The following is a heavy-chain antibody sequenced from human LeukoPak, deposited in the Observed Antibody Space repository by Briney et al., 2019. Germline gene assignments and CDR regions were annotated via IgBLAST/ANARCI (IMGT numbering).Heavy chain of an antibody. CDR1: GGTFSSYA. CDR2: IIPIFGTA. D-gene: IGHD2-2*01. V-gene: IGHV1-69*13. Sequence: GASVKVSCKASGGTFSSYAISWVRQAPGQELEWMGGIIPIFGTANYAQKFQGRVTITADESTSTAYMELSSLRSEDTAVYYCARTRYCSSTSCSYDYWGQGTLVTVSS. J-gene: IGHJ4*02. CDR3: ARTRYCSSTSCSYDY.